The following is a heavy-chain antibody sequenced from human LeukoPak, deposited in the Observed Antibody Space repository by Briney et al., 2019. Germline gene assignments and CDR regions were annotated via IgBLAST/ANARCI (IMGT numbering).Heavy chain of an antibody. CDR1: GGSLSSSSYY. V-gene: IGHV4-39*01. CDR3: ARHEPDTGTTDSGFDY. D-gene: IGHD1-7*01. Sequence: SETLSLTCTVSGGSLSSSSYYWGWIRQSPGKGLEWIGSIYFTGSTYYNPSLKGRLTISIDASKNQFSLKLSSVTAADTAVYYCARHEPDTGTTDSGFDYWGQGTLVTVSS. J-gene: IGHJ4*02. CDR2: IYFTGST.